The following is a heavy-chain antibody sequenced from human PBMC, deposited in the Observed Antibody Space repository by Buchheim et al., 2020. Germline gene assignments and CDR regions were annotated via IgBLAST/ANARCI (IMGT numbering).Heavy chain of an antibody. CDR1: GYSFVSYW. Sequence: EVHLVQSGAEVKKPGESLKISCKGSGYSFVSYWIGWVRQMPGKGLEWMGIIYPGDSATRYSPSFQGPVTISADKSIRTASLQWSSLKASDSAVYFCASGYSFTLGYYGMDVWGQGTT. V-gene: IGHV5-51*01. CDR2: IYPGDSAT. J-gene: IGHJ6*02. D-gene: IGHD4-11*01. CDR3: ASGYSFTLGYYGMDV.